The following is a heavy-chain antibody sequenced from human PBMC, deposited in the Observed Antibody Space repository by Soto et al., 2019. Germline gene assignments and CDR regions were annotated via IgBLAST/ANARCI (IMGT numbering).Heavy chain of an antibody. J-gene: IGHJ4*02. D-gene: IGHD1-1*01. Sequence: QITLKESGPTRVKPTQTLTLTCTFSGFSLSTNGVGLGWIRQSPGKALEQLALIYWDDDKRYSPSLKSRLTNTKYTSKNQVVLTMTNMDPVDTATYYCGHRAGLQGNWNGGYFDFWGQGALVTVSS. CDR2: IYWDDDK. CDR3: GHRAGLQGNWNGGYFDF. V-gene: IGHV2-5*02. CDR1: GFSLSTNGVG.